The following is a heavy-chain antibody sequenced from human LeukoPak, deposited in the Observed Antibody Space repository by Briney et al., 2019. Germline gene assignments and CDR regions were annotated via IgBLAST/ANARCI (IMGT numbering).Heavy chain of an antibody. V-gene: IGHV3-73*01. CDR3: TVNYCSGGSCYML. D-gene: IGHD2-15*01. CDR1: GFTFSGST. CDR2: IRSKTSSYAT. Sequence: PGGSLRLSCAASGFTFSGSTMHWVRPASGKRLEWVGRIRSKTSSYATAYTASVKGRFTISRDDSKNTAYLQMNSLKTEDTAVYYCTVNYCSGGSCYMLWGQGTLVTVSS. J-gene: IGHJ4*02.